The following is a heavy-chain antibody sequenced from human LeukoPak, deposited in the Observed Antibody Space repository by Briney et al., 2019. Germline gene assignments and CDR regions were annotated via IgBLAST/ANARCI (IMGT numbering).Heavy chain of an antibody. D-gene: IGHD6-19*01. CDR2: TYYSGST. V-gene: IGHV4-39*01. CDR3: ASGNSGWYMYYFDY. J-gene: IGHJ4*02. CDR1: GGSISSSSYY. Sequence: SETLSLTCTVSGGSISSSSYYWGWIRQPPGKGLEWIGSTYYSGSTYYNPSLKSRVTISVDTSKNQFSLKLSSVTAADTAVYYCASGNSGWYMYYFDYWGQGTLVTVSS.